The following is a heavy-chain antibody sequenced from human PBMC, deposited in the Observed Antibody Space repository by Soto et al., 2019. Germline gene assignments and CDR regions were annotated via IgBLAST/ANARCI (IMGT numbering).Heavy chain of an antibody. D-gene: IGHD3-3*01. V-gene: IGHV4-4*07. CDR2: IYTSGST. Sequence: LSLTCTVSGGSISSYYWSWIRQPAGKGLEWIGRIYTSGSTNYNPSLKSRVTMSVDTSKNQFSLKLSSVTAADTAVYYCARMGDDFWNYGMDVWGQGTTVTVYS. CDR3: ARMGDDFWNYGMDV. CDR1: GGSISSYY. J-gene: IGHJ6*02.